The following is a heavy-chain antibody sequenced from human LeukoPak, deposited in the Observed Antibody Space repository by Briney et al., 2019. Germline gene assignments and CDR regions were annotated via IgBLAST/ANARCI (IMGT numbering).Heavy chain of an antibody. D-gene: IGHD1-20*01. CDR1: GYSISSGYY. CDR2: IYHSGST. CDR3: ARAATVTGTTNVDY. Sequence: PSETLSLTCAVSGYSISSGYYWGWIRQPPGKGLEWIGSIYHSGSTYYNPSLKSRVTISVDTSKNQFSLKLSSVTAADTAVYYCARAATVTGTTNVDYWGQGTLVTVSS. V-gene: IGHV4-38-2*01. J-gene: IGHJ4*02.